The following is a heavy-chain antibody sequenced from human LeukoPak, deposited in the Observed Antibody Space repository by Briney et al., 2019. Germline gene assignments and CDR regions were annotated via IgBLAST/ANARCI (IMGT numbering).Heavy chain of an antibody. CDR3: ARGTGIAAAVTSLFQY. CDR2: INTSGGST. CDR1: GYTFTSYY. J-gene: IGHJ1*01. D-gene: IGHD6-13*01. V-gene: IGHV1-46*01. Sequence: ASAKVSCKASGYTFTSYYMHWVRQAPGQGLEWMGVINTSGGSTSYAQKFQGRVTMTRDTSTSTVYMELSSLRSEDTAVYYCARGTGIAAAVTSLFQYWGQGTLVTVSS.